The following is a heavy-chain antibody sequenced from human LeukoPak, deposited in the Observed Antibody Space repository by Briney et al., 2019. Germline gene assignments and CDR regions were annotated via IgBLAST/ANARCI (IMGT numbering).Heavy chain of an antibody. D-gene: IGHD5-24*01. CDR1: GGSISSSSYY. CDR2: IYYSGST. J-gene: IGHJ4*02. Sequence: PSETLSLTCTVSGGSISSSSYYWGWIRQPPGKGLEWIGSIYYSGSTYYNPSLKSRVTISVDTSKNQFSLYLSSVTAADTAVYYCARLSWLPEDWGQGTLVTVSS. V-gene: IGHV4-39*01. CDR3: ARLSWLPED.